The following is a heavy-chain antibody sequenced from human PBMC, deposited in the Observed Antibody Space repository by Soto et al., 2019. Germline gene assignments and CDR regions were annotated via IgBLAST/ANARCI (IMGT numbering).Heavy chain of an antibody. D-gene: IGHD3-9*01. CDR2: TYYRSKWYD. CDR1: GDSVSSNSAG. J-gene: IGHJ6*03. Sequence: QVHLQLSGPGLVKPSQTLSLTCAISGDSVSSNSAGWNWIRQTPSRGLEWLGRTYYRSKWYDNYAVSVKRRITINPDTSKNQFSLQLNSVTPEDTAVYYCARGSWDDVTGHYYMDVWGKGTTVTVSS. CDR3: ARGSWDDVTGHYYMDV. V-gene: IGHV6-1*01.